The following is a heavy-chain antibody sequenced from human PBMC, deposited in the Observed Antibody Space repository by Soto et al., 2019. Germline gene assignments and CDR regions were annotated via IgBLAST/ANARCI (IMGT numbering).Heavy chain of an antibody. Sequence: GGSLRLSCAASGFTFSSYGMHWVRQAPGKGLEWVAVIWYDGSNKYYADSVKGRFTISRDNSKNTLYLQMNSLRAEDTAVYYCARDSGDGAFDIWGQGTMVTVSS. CDR2: IWYDGSNK. J-gene: IGHJ3*02. CDR3: ARDSGDGAFDI. V-gene: IGHV3-33*01. CDR1: GFTFSSYG.